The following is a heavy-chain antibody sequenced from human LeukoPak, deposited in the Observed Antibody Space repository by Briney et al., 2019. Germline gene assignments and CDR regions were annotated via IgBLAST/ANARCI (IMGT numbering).Heavy chain of an antibody. CDR3: ARDPGEAMIVLVTPVDP. CDR1: GFTFSSYA. J-gene: IGHJ5*02. D-gene: IGHD3-22*01. V-gene: IGHV3-21*01. Sequence: PGGSLRLSCAASGFTFSSYAMSWVRQAPGEGLEWVSSISSSSSYIYYADSVKGRFTISRDNAKNSLYLQMNSLRAEDTAVYYCARDPGEAMIVLVTPVDPWGQGTLVTVSS. CDR2: ISSSSSYI.